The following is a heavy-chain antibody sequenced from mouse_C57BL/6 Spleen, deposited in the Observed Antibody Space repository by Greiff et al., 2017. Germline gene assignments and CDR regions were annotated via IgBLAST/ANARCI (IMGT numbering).Heavy chain of an antibody. CDR1: GFNIKDDY. J-gene: IGHJ1*03. CDR2: IDPENGDT. V-gene: IGHV14-4*01. CDR3: TTSVLRKGYFDV. Sequence: EVKLMESGAELVRPGASVKLSCTASGFNIKDDYMHWVKQRPEQGLEWIGWIDPENGDTEYASKFQGKATITADTSSNTAYLQLSSLTSEDTAVYYCTTSVLRKGYFDVWGTGTTVTVSS. D-gene: IGHD1-1*01.